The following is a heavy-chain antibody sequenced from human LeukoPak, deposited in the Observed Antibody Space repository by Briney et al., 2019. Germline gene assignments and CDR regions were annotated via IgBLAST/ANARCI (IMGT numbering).Heavy chain of an antibody. Sequence: GGSLRLSCAASGFTFDDYAMHWVRQVPGKGLEWVSGISRNSDIIDYADSVKGRFTISRDNAQNSLYLQMNSLRADDTAFYSCAKDRYSSSWNFFDFWGQGTLVTVSS. J-gene: IGHJ4*02. CDR3: AKDRYSSSWNFFDF. V-gene: IGHV3-9*01. D-gene: IGHD6-13*01. CDR1: GFTFDDYA. CDR2: ISRNSDII.